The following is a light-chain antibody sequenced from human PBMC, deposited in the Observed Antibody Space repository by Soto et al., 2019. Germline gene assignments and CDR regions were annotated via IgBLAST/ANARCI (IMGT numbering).Light chain of an antibody. CDR1: QSVSSSY. Sequence: EIVLTQSPGTLSLSPRERATLSCRASQSVSSSYLAWYQQKPGQAPRLLIYGASSRATGIPDRFSGSGSGTDFTLTISRLEPEDFAVYYCQQYGSSPRTFGQVSKVDIK. CDR3: QQYGSSPRT. V-gene: IGKV3-20*01. CDR2: GAS. J-gene: IGKJ1*01.